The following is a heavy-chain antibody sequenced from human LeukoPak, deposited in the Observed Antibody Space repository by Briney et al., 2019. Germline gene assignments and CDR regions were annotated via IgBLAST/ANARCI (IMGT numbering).Heavy chain of an antibody. J-gene: IGHJ6*02. CDR2: INAGNGNT. CDR1: GYTFTSYA. CDR3: ARDPSMRLWLVSYGMDV. Sequence: GASVKVSCKASGYTFTSYAMHWVRQAPGQRLEWMGWINAGNGNTKYSQKFQGRVTITRDTSASTAYMELSSLRSEDTAVYYCARDPSMRLWLVSYGMDVWGQGTTVTVSS. V-gene: IGHV1-3*01. D-gene: IGHD6-19*01.